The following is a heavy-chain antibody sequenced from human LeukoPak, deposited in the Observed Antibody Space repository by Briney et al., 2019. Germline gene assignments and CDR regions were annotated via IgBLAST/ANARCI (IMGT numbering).Heavy chain of an antibody. CDR3: ASYLFWGPIAAAGQTVDDAFDI. Sequence: SETLSLTCTVSGGSISSSSYYWGWIRQPPGKGLEWIGSIYYSGSTYYNPSLKSRVTISVDTSKNQFSLKLSSVTAADTAVYYCASYLFWGPIAAAGQTVDDAFDIWGQGTMVTVSS. CDR2: IYYSGST. J-gene: IGHJ3*02. D-gene: IGHD6-13*01. CDR1: GGSISSSSYY. V-gene: IGHV4-39*07.